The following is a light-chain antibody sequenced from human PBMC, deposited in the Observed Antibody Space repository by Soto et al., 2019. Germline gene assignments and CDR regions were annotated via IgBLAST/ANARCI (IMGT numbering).Light chain of an antibody. Sequence: QSALTQPASVSGSPGQSITISCTGTSIGVGLVSWYQHHQGKAPKLMIYEGTKRPSGFSNRFSGSKSGNTASLTISGLQDEDEDDYYCGSYTSSSLYVCGTRNKIT. CDR1: SIGVGL. J-gene: IGLJ1*01. V-gene: IGLV2-14*02. CDR3: GSYTSSSLYV. CDR2: EGT.